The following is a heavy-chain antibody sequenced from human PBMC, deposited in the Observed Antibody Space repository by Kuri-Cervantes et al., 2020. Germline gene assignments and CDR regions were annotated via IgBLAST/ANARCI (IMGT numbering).Heavy chain of an antibody. CDR3: ARSSSSWYYFDY. V-gene: IGHV4-38-2*02. J-gene: IGHJ4*02. CDR2: IYYSGST. Sequence: SETLSLTCTVSGYSISSGYYWGWIRQPPGKGLEWIGSIYYSGSTYYNPSLKSRVTISVDTSKNQFSLKLSSVTAADTAVYYCARSSSSWYYFDYWGQGTLVTVSS. CDR1: GYSISSGYY. D-gene: IGHD6-13*01.